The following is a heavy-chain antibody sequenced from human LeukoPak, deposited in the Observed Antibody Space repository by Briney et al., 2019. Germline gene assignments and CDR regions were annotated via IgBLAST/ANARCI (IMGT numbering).Heavy chain of an antibody. Sequence: PSQTLSLTCTVSGGSISSGDYYWSWIRQPPGKGLEWIGYIYYSGSTYYNPSLKSRVTISVDTSKNQFSLKLSSVTAADTAVYYCVRWQSGSMFHPPWGQGTLVTVSS. CDR1: GGSISSGDYY. D-gene: IGHD3-10*02. V-gene: IGHV4-30-4*01. J-gene: IGHJ5*02. CDR3: VRWQSGSMFHPP. CDR2: IYYSGST.